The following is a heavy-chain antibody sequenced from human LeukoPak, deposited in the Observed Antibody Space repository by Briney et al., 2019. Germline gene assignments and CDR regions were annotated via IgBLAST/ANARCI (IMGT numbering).Heavy chain of an antibody. D-gene: IGHD6-19*01. V-gene: IGHV5-51*01. J-gene: IGHJ4*02. CDR2: IYPGDSDT. CDR1: GYSFTSYW. Sequence: GESLKISCEGSGYSFTSYWIGWVRQMPGKGLEWIGIIYPGDSDTRYSPSFQGQVTISADKSTSTAYLQWSSLKASDTAMYYCARRSSGWYQDYWGQGTLVTVSS. CDR3: ARRSSGWYQDY.